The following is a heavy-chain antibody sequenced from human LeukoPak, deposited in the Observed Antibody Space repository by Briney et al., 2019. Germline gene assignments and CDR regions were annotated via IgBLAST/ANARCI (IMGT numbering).Heavy chain of an antibody. CDR3: AKAQPTLISRRFDC. J-gene: IGHJ4*02. CDR2: ISSDGKTE. Sequence: QPGGSLRLSCVASGFTFSSYGMHWVRQAPGKGLEWVAVISSDGKTEIYADSVRGRFTISRDNSKGTHYLQMNSLRSEDTAVYYCAKAQPTLISRRFDCWGQGALVTVSS. D-gene: IGHD3/OR15-3a*01. CDR1: GFTFSSYG. V-gene: IGHV3-30*18.